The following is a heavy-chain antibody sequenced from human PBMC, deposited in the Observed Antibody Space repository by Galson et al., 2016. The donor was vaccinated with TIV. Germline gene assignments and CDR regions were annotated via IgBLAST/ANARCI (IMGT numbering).Heavy chain of an antibody. Sequence: SLRLSCAASGFAVSYKHMIWVRQTPGKGLEWVSLLYSGDTTKYADSVEGRFTISRDNSKNTLYLQMNSLRVEDTAVYYCATRSVWAPRWGQGTLVTVSS. V-gene: IGHV3-53*01. J-gene: IGHJ4*02. CDR2: LYSGDTT. D-gene: IGHD6-19*01. CDR3: ATRSVWAPR. CDR1: GFAVSYKH.